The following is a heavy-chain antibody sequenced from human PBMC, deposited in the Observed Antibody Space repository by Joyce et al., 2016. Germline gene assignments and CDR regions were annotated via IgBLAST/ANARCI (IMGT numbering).Heavy chain of an antibody. J-gene: IGHJ3*02. CDR2: ISFDGGVK. Sequence: VQLVESGGGVVQPGRSLRLSCAASGFTISSHGMHWVRQAPGKGLEWVSFISFDGGVKYYEDSVKGRITISRDNSKNTMYLQMNSLRAEDTAVYYCARGDSPPDAFDIWGQGTMVTVSS. CDR3: ARGDSPPDAFDI. CDR1: GFTISSHG. D-gene: IGHD3-22*01. V-gene: IGHV3-30*03.